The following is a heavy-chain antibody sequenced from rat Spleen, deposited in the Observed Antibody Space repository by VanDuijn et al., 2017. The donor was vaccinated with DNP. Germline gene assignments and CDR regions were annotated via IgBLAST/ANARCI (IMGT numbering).Heavy chain of an antibody. J-gene: IGHJ2*01. CDR1: GFTFSDYN. D-gene: IGHD1-5*01. Sequence: EVKLVESGGGLVQPGGSLKLSCEASGFTFSDYNMVWVRQAPKKGLEWVATISYDGDKTNYRDSVKGRFTLSRDNAKNTLYLQMNSLRSEDMATNYCARLYRYNYFDYWGKGVMVTVSS. V-gene: IGHV5-7*01. CDR2: ISYDGDKT. CDR3: ARLYRYNYFDY.